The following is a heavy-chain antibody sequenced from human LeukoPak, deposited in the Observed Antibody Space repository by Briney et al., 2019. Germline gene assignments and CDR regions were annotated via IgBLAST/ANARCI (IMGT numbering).Heavy chain of an antibody. CDR2: ISSSSSTI. V-gene: IGHV3-48*01. J-gene: IGHJ5*02. D-gene: IGHD5-24*01. CDR1: GFTFSSYS. CDR3: ARDNSVRDEAWWFNP. Sequence: GGSLRLSCAASGFTFSSYSMNWVRQAPGKGLEWVSHISSSSSTIYYADSVKGRFTISRDNAKNSLYLQMNSLRAEDTAVYYCARDNSVRDEAWWFNPWGQGTLVTVSS.